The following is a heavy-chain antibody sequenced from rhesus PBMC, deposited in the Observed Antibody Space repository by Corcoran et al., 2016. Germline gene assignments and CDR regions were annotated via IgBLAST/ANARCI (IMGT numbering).Heavy chain of an antibody. D-gene: IGHD5-36*01. CDR1: GGSITDYYY. CDR3: AREDRRYTYGFDY. V-gene: IGHV4S9*01. J-gene: IGHJ4*01. CDR2: IDGNSAST. Sequence: QVQLQESGPGLVKPSETLSLTCAVSGGSITDYYYWHWIRQSPGKGLEWFGNIDGNSASTYYNPSLKSRVTISKDTSKNQFFLKLSSVTAADTAVYYCAREDRRYTYGFDYWGQGVLVTVSS.